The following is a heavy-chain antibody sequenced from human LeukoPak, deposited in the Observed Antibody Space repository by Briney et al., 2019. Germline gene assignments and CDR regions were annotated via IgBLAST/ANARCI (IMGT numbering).Heavy chain of an antibody. Sequence: SETLSLTCTVSGGSMSSYYWSWIRQPAGQGLEWLGRVYSSGVGNYNPSLTSRVTMSVDTSKNQFSLKLTSLTAADTAVYYCAREEFLHEIDSRGYFVHRGQGTLVTGPS. D-gene: IGHD3-22*01. CDR2: VYSSGVG. V-gene: IGHV4-4*07. CDR3: AREEFLHEIDSRGYFVH. CDR1: GGSMSSYY. J-gene: IGHJ4*02.